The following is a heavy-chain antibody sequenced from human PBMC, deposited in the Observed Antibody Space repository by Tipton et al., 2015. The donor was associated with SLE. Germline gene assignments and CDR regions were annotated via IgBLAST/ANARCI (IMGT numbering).Heavy chain of an antibody. CDR3: VRPRFYDSRGYRRTDYGMDV. CDR2: IFYSGST. CDR1: GDSVSGQS. Sequence: TLSLTCTVSGDSVSGQSWSWIRQPPGKGLEWIGYIFYSGSTFYNPSLKSRVSISIDASKKQFSLRLSSLTAADTAMYYCVRPRFYDSRGYRRTDYGMDVWGQGTTVIVS. J-gene: IGHJ6*02. D-gene: IGHD3-22*01. V-gene: IGHV4-59*02.